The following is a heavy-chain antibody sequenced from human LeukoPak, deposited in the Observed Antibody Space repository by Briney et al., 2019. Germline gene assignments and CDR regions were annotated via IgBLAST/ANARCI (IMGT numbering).Heavy chain of an antibody. V-gene: IGHV2-5*02. CDR1: GFSLSTSGAG. CDR2: IYWDGDQ. CDR3: AHSYDTAMGHYFDY. D-gene: IGHD5-18*01. Sequence: SGPTLAKPTQTLTLTCTFSGFSLSTSGAGVGWIRQPPGKALEWLAVIYWDGDQRYSPSLGSRLTITKDTSKNQVVLTMTNMDPVDTAAYFCAHSYDTAMGHYFDYWGQGTLVTVSS. J-gene: IGHJ4*02.